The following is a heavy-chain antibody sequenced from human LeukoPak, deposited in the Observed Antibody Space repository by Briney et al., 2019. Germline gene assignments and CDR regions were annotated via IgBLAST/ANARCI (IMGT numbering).Heavy chain of an antibody. CDR2: ISAYNKNT. D-gene: IGHD3-16*01. J-gene: IGHJ3*02. CDR1: GYTFTTYD. V-gene: IGHV1-18*01. CDR3: ARDIPGEGSLDAFDI. Sequence: ASVKVSCKASGYTFTTYDISWVRQAPGQGLEWVGWISAYNKNTNYAQKFQGRVAMTTDTSTSTAYMELRNLRSDDTAMYYCARDIPGEGSLDAFDIWGQGTMVTVSS.